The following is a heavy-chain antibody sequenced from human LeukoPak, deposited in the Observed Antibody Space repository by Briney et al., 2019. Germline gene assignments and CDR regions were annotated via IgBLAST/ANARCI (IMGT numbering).Heavy chain of an antibody. Sequence: GGSLRHSSSSCGVTISSFVKKGVRQAPGKGPEWVSYISSSGSPLYYADSVKGRFTISRDNAKNSLYLQMNSLRAEDTAGYYCASARPILAGLPYGMYVWGQGSTVTVSS. J-gene: IGHJ6*02. CDR2: ISSSGSPL. D-gene: IGHD3-9*01. CDR3: ASARPILAGLPYGMYV. V-gene: IGHV3-48*03. CDR1: GVTISSFV.